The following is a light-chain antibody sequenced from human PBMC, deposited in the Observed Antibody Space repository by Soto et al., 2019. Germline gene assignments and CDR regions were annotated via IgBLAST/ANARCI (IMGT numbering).Light chain of an antibody. CDR2: EVN. J-gene: IGLJ1*01. CDR1: SSDIGAYDY. CDR3: CSYAGSRTYL. V-gene: IGLV2-14*01. Sequence: QSALTQPASLSGSPGQSITISCTGTSSDIGAYDYVSWFQQHPGKAPKLMISEVNNRPSGVSNRFSGSKSGNTAFLTISGLQVEDEADYYCCSYAGSRTYLFGTGTKVTVL.